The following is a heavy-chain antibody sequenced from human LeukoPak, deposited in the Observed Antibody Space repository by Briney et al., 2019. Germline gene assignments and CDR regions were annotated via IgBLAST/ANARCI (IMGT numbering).Heavy chain of an antibody. CDR1: GFTFSTYW. D-gene: IGHD3-10*01. Sequence: PGGSLRLSCAASGFTFSTYWNSWVRQAPGKGLEWVANIKTDGSEKYCVDSVKGRFTISRDNAKNSMYLQMNSLTTEDTPVYYCAREVPWYAFKYDDFDIWGLGTMVTVSS. CDR2: IKTDGSEK. CDR3: AREVPWYAFKYDDFDI. J-gene: IGHJ3*02. V-gene: IGHV3-7*01.